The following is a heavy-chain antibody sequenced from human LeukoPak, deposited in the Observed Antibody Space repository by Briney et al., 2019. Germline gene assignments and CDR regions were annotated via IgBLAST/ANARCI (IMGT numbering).Heavy chain of an antibody. D-gene: IGHD6-13*01. CDR3: ASIAAAGFGY. V-gene: IGHV3-21*01. Sequence: GGSLRLSCAASGFTFSSYSMNWVRQAPGKGLEWVSSISSSSSYIYYADSVKGRFTIPRHNAKNSLYLQMNSLRAEDTAVYYCASIAAAGFGYWGQGTLVTVSS. J-gene: IGHJ4*02. CDR2: ISSSSSYI. CDR1: GFTFSSYS.